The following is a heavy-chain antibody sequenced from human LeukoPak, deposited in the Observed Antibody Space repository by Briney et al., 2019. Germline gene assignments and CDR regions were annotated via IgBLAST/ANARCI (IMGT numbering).Heavy chain of an antibody. CDR2: IWPDDSDT. CDR1: GYNFTNHW. Sequence: GESLKISCKASGYNFTNHWVAWVRQRPGEGLEWMGIIWPDDSDTRYSPSFQGLVSISVDKSISTAHLQWRSLKASDTALYFCARHSDVPLDLWGQGTLVIVSS. D-gene: IGHD6-6*01. CDR3: ARHSDVPLDL. J-gene: IGHJ5*02. V-gene: IGHV5-51*01.